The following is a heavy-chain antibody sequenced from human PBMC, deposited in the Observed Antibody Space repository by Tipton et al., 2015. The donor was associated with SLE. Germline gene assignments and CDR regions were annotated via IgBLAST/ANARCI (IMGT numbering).Heavy chain of an antibody. D-gene: IGHD1-1*01. CDR3: AREGRTSWNY. Sequence: SLRLSCAASGFTFDDYAMHWVRQAPGKGLAWVSGISWSSGSRGYADSVKGRFTISRENAKNSLYLQMNSLRAADAALDYCAREGRTSWNYWGPGTLDTVSS. CDR1: GFTFDDYA. V-gene: IGHV3-9*01. J-gene: IGHJ4*02. CDR2: ISWSSGSR.